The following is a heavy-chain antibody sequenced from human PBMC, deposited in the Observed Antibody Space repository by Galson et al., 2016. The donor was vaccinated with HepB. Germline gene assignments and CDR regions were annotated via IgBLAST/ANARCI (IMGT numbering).Heavy chain of an antibody. D-gene: IGHD1-26*01. Sequence: SLRLSCAVSGFTFSTYSMNWVRQAPGKGLEWVSYISGSSSTIYYADSVKGRFTISKDNAKNSLFLRMHSLRVEETDVYYCVRDRRQWVSMGATTRFRERGIDYWGQGTLVTVSS. CDR1: GFTFSTYS. CDR3: VRDRRQWVSMGATTRFRERGIDY. CDR2: ISGSSSTI. V-gene: IGHV3-48*01. J-gene: IGHJ4*02.